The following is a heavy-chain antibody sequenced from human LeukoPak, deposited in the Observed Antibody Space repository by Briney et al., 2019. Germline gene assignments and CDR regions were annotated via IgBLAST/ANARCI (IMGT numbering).Heavy chain of an antibody. J-gene: IGHJ4*02. D-gene: IGHD5-12*01. CDR2: INPNSGGT. CDR3: ARANSGSLLDY. V-gene: IGHV1-2*02. Sequence: ASVKVSCTASGYTFTVYYIHWVRQAPGQGLEWMGWINPNSGGTDYAQKFQDRVTMTRDTSISTAYMELSRLRSDDTAVYYCARANSGSLLDYWGQGTLVTVSS. CDR1: GYTFTVYY.